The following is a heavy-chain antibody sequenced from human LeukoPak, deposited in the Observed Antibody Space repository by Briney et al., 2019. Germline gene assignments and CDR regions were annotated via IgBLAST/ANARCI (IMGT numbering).Heavy chain of an antibody. CDR3: ARGAARPPRENWFDP. Sequence: ASVKGSCKVSGYTLTELSMHWVRQAPGKGREWMGGFYPEDVETIYAQKFQGRVTMTEDTSTDTAYMELSSMRSEDTAVYYCARGAARPPRENWFDPWGQGTLVTVSS. D-gene: IGHD6-6*01. CDR2: FYPEDVET. J-gene: IGHJ5*02. V-gene: IGHV1-24*01. CDR1: GYTLTELS.